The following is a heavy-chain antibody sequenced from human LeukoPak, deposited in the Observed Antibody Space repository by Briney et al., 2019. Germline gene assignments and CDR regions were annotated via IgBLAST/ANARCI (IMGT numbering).Heavy chain of an antibody. D-gene: IGHD2-15*01. V-gene: IGHV3-74*01. J-gene: IGHJ4*02. CDR2: INSDGSSR. CDR3: AREVCIGGSCSVFDY. CDR1: GFTFNSYW. Sequence: GESLRLSCGASGFTFNSYWFHWVRQAPGKGLVWVSRINSDGSSRTYADSVKGRFTISRDNAKNTLSLQMNSLRTEDTAVYYCAREVCIGGSCSVFDYWGQGTLVTVSS.